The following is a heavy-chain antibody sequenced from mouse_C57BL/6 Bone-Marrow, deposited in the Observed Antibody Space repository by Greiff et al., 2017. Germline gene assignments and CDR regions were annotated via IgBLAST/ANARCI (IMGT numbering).Heavy chain of an antibody. CDR1: GFTFSDFY. CDR3: ARDAGYYGSRGAMDY. D-gene: IGHD1-1*01. V-gene: IGHV7-1*01. J-gene: IGHJ4*01. Sequence: EVKLMESGGGLVQSGRSLRLSCATSGFTFSDFYMEWVRQAPGKGLEWIAASRNKANVYTTEYSASVKGRFIVSRDTSQSILYLQMNALRAEDTAIYYCARDAGYYGSRGAMDYWGQGTSVTVSS. CDR2: SRNKANVYTT.